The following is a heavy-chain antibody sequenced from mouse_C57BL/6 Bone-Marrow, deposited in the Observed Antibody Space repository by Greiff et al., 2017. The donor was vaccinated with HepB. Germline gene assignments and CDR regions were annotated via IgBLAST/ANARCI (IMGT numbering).Heavy chain of an antibody. J-gene: IGHJ2*01. Sequence: EVKLMESGGGLVQPGGSLSLSCAASGFTFTDYYMSWVRQPPGKALEWLGFIRNKANGYTTEYSASVKGRFTISRDNSQSILYLQMNALRAEDSATYYCARYDSNYVGYWGQGTTLTVSS. V-gene: IGHV7-3*01. CDR1: GFTFTDYY. CDR2: IRNKANGYTT. D-gene: IGHD3-2*01. CDR3: ARYDSNYVGY.